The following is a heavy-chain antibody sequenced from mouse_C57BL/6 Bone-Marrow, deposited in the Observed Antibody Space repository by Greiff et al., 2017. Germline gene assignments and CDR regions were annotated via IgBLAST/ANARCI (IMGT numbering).Heavy chain of an antibody. V-gene: IGHV1-54*01. CDR2: INPGSGGT. CDR3: ARGGLRRRDWYFDV. D-gene: IGHD2-2*01. J-gene: IGHJ1*03. Sequence: QVQLQQSGAELVRPGTSVKVSCKASGYAFTNYLIEWVKQRPGQGLEWIGVINPGSGGTNYNEKFQGKATLTADTSSSTAYMQLSSLTSEDSAVYFCARGGLRRRDWYFDVWGTGTTVTVSS. CDR1: GYAFTNYL.